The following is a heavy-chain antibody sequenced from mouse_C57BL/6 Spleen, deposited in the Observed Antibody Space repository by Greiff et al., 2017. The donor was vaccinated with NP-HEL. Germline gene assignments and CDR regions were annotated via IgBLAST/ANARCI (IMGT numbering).Heavy chain of an antibody. Sequence: QVQLQQPGAELARPGSSVKLSCKASGYTFTSYWMDWVKQRPGQGLEWIGNIYPSDSETHYNQKFKDKATLTVDKSSSTAYMQLSSLTSEDSAVYYCAREGTAQAAWFAYWGQGTLVTVSA. CDR1: GYTFTSYW. D-gene: IGHD3-2*02. CDR2: IYPSDSET. J-gene: IGHJ3*01. CDR3: AREGTAQAAWFAY. V-gene: IGHV1-61*01.